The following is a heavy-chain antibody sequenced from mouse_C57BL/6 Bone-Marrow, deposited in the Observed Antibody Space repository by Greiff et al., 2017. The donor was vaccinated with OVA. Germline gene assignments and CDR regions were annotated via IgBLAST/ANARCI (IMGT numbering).Heavy chain of an antibody. D-gene: IGHD2-1*01. CDR2: IHPNSGST. CDR3: ARSYYLYAMDY. V-gene: IGHV1-64*01. J-gene: IGHJ4*01. Sequence: QVQLQHPGAELVKPGASVKLSCKASGYTFTSYWMHWVKQRPGQGLEWIGMIHPNSGSTNYNEKFKSKATLTVDKSSSTAYMQLSSLTSEDSAVYYCARSYYLYAMDYWGQGTSVTVSS. CDR1: GYTFTSYW.